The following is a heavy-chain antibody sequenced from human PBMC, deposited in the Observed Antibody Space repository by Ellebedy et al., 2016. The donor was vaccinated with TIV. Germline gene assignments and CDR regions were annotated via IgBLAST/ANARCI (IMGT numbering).Heavy chain of an antibody. J-gene: IGHJ4*02. V-gene: IGHV3-74*01. CDR2: INSDGTTI. D-gene: IGHD2-2*01. CDR3: ARQFDQPAR. Sequence: GESLKISCAASGFTFSSYWMHWVRQAPGKGLGWVSRINSDGTTINYAASVKGRFTISRDNAKNTLYLAMNSLTVDDTAVYYCARQFDQPARWGQGTLVTVSS. CDR1: GFTFSSYW.